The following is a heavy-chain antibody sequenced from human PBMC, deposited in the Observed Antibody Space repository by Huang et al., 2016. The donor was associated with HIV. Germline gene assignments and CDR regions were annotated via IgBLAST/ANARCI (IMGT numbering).Heavy chain of an antibody. V-gene: IGHV3-30-3*01. Sequence: QVQLVESGGGVVQPGRSLRLSCAASGFTFSNYAMHWVRQAPGKGLEVVAVRSYDGSNKYYTDSVKGRFTISRDNSKNALYLQMNSLRAEDTAVYYCARRAVAGIYYYYYMDVWGKGTTVTVSS. CDR1: GFTFSNYA. CDR3: ARRAVAGIYYYYYMDV. CDR2: RSYDGSNK. D-gene: IGHD6-19*01. J-gene: IGHJ6*03.